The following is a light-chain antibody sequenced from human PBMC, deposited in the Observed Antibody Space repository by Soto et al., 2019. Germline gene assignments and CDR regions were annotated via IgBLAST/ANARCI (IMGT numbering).Light chain of an antibody. CDR3: CSYAGSYTFGVV. Sequence: QTALTQPRSVSGSPGQSVTISCTGTSSDVGGYNYVSWYQQHPGKAPKFMIYDVSKRPSGVPDRFSGSKSGNTASLTISGLQAEDEADYYCCSYAGSYTFGVVFGGGTKLTVL. CDR2: DVS. V-gene: IGLV2-11*01. CDR1: SSDVGGYNY. J-gene: IGLJ2*01.